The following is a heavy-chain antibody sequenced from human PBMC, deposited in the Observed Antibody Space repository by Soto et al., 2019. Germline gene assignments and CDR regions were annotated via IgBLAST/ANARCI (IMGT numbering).Heavy chain of an antibody. V-gene: IGHV3-15*07. Sequence: VQLVESGGGSVEPGGSLRLSCATAGFTFADAWMNWIRQAPGMGLEWVGRIKTKNEGEKTDYAAAVKGRFTISRDDAERTVFLEMASLKSDDTAVYYCASPVGWAQAARGYWGQGALVTVSS. CDR2: IKTKNEGEKT. J-gene: IGHJ4*02. D-gene: IGHD6-13*01. CDR3: ASPVGWAQAARGY. CDR1: GFTFADAW.